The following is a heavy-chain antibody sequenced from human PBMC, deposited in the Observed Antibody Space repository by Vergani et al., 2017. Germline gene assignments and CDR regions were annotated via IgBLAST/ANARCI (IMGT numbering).Heavy chain of an antibody. CDR2: IQFDGSNQ. CDR1: GFTLSNYD. Sequence: QVQLVESGGGVVQRGGSLRLSCATSGFTLSNYDMQWIRQWPGKGLEFVAFIQFDGSNQYYADSVKGRFTLSRDFSKNTLYLQMNSLRTDATATYYCAKHFRGWGIDYWGQGTQVIVSS. D-gene: IGHD3-16*01. J-gene: IGHJ4*02. CDR3: AKHFRGWGIDY. V-gene: IGHV3-30*02.